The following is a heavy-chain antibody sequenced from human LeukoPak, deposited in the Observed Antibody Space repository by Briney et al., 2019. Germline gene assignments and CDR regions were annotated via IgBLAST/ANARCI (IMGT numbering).Heavy chain of an antibody. J-gene: IGHJ4*02. CDR3: ARGYIGYFGY. CDR1: GYSFTGND. D-gene: IGHD5-24*01. CDR2: ISPNNGDT. V-gene: IGHV1-2*02. Sequence: ASVKVSCKTSGYSFTGNDMQWVRQAPGQGLEWMGWISPNNGDTTMAQKFQGRVTMTRDTSISTVYMELSRPRSDDTAVYYCARGYIGYFGYWGQGTLVTVSS.